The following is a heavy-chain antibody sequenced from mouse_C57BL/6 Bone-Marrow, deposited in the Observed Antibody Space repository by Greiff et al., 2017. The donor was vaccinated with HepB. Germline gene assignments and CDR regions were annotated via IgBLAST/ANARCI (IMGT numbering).Heavy chain of an antibody. CDR1: GYSFTGYF. J-gene: IGHJ2*01. CDR3: ARRAPDFDY. Sequence: EVKVVESGPELVKPGDSVKISCKASGYSFTGYFMNWVMQSHGKSLEWIGRINPYNGDTFYNQKFKGKATLTVDKSSSTAHMELRSLTSEDSAVYYCARRAPDFDYWGQGTTLTVSS. V-gene: IGHV1-20*01. CDR2: INPYNGDT. D-gene: IGHD3-1*01.